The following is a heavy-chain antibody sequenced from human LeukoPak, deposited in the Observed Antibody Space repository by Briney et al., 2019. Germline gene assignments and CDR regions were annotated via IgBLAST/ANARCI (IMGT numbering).Heavy chain of an antibody. J-gene: IGHJ5*02. D-gene: IGHD3-10*01. CDR3: ASFCITMVRGVIIPNWFDP. Sequence: ASVKVSCKASGYTFTSYGISWVRQAPGQGLEWMGGIIPIFGTANYAQKFQGRVTITADESTSTAYMELSSLRSEDTAVYYCASFCITMVRGVIIPNWFDPWGQGTLATVSS. V-gene: IGHV1-69*13. CDR2: IIPIFGTA. CDR1: GYTFTSYG.